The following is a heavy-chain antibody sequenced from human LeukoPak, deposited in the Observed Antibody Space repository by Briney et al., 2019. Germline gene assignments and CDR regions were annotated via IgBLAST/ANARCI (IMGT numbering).Heavy chain of an antibody. CDR2: ISYSGST. J-gene: IGHJ4*02. CDR3: AKYVWGSYPTFEDY. V-gene: IGHV4-59*01. Sequence: SETLSLTCTVSGGSISSYYWSWVRQPPGKGLEWIGYISYSGSTNYNPSLKSRVTISVDTSKNQFSLKLSSVTAADTAVYYCAKYVWGSYPTFEDYWGQGTLVTVSS. CDR1: GGSISSYY. D-gene: IGHD3-16*02.